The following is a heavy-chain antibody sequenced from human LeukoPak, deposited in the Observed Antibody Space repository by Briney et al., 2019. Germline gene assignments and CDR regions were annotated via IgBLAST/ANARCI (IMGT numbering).Heavy chain of an antibody. V-gene: IGHV4-39*07. J-gene: IGHJ4*02. CDR3: ARGKYYYDSSGYYSPFFADY. Sequence: SENLSLTCTVSGGSISSSSYYWGWIRQPPGKGLEWIGSIYYSGSTYYNPSLKSRVTISVDTSKNQFSLKLSSVTAADTAVYYCARGKYYYDSSGYYSPFFADYWGQGTLVTVSS. CDR1: GGSISSSSYY. D-gene: IGHD3-22*01. CDR2: IYYSGST.